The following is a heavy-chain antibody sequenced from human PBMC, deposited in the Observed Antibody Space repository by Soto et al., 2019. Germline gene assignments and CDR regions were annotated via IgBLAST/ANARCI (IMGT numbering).Heavy chain of an antibody. CDR1: GYTLNKYS. D-gene: IGHD2-21*02. Sequence: GAPVKVSCKASGYTLNKYSLHWVRQAPGQRLEWMGWINAGNGNTKYSQKFQGRVTITRDTSASTAYMELSSLRSEDTAVYYCARSAPIVVVTGLGYWGQRTLVTVSS. CDR3: ARSAPIVVVTGLGY. CDR2: INAGNGNT. J-gene: IGHJ4*02. V-gene: IGHV1-3*01.